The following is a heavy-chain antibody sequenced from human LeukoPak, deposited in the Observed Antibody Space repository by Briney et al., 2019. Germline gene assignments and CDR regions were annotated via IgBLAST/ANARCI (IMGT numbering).Heavy chain of an antibody. D-gene: IGHD1-26*01. CDR2: IKQDGSEK. CDR1: GFTFSTYS. V-gene: IGHV3-7*01. J-gene: IGHJ4*02. Sequence: GGSLRLSCAASGFTFSTYSMSWVRQAPGKGLEWVANIKQDGSEKYYVDSVKGRFTISRDNAKNSLYLQMNSLRAEDTAVYYCARDKIVGATHFDYWGQGALVTVSS. CDR3: ARDKIVGATHFDY.